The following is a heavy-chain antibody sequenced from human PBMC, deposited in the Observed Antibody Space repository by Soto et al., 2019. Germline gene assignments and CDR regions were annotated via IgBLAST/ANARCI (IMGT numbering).Heavy chain of an antibody. J-gene: IGHJ4*02. Sequence: SGPTLVNPTQTLTLTCTFSGITLSTSGMCVSWIRQPPGKALEWLALIYWDDDKRYSPSLKSRLTITKDTSKNQVVLTMTNMDPVDTATYYCARTTNYYDSSGYHYYFDYWGQGTLVTVS. D-gene: IGHD3-22*01. V-gene: IGHV2-5*08. CDR1: GITLSTSGMC. CDR3: ARTTNYYDSSGYHYYFDY. CDR2: IYWDDDK.